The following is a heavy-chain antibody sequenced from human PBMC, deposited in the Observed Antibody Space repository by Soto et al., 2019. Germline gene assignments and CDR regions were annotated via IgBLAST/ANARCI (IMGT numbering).Heavy chain of an antibody. V-gene: IGHV1-18*01. D-gene: IGHD3-22*01. CDR3: WRVLTMIVVDTNTHDAFDI. CDR2: ISAYNGNT. J-gene: IGHJ3*02. CDR1: GYTLTSYG. Sequence: APVKGSRKASGYTLTSYGNSRVRQGPGKRPEGMGWISAYNGNTNYAQKVQGRGTLTTNTSPSTAYIEPRSPRTHDTAGSYLWRVLTMIVVDTNTHDAFDIWGKGTMVTVSS.